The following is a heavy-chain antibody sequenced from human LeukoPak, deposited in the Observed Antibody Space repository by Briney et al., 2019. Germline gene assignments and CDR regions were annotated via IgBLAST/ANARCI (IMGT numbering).Heavy chain of an antibody. CDR3: ARTRVVPAAMVDYYYGMDV. D-gene: IGHD2-2*01. CDR1: GGTFKNDA. V-gene: IGHV1-69*13. J-gene: IGHJ6*02. Sequence: ASVKGSCKTYGGTFKNDAINWVRQAPRHGVEWRGGSIPLSRTANYARNFQVRLTSTADESTRTAYMELSSLRSEDKAVYYCARTRVVPAAMVDYYYGMDVWGQGTTVTVSS. CDR2: SIPLSRTA.